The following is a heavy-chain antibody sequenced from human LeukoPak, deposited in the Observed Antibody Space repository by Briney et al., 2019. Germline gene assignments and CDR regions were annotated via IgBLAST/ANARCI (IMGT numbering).Heavy chain of an antibody. Sequence: PSETLSLSCTVSGGSISSGSDYWRWIRQPAGKGLEYIGRIYISGSTNYNPSLKSRVTISIDTSKNQFSLKLNSMTAADTAVYYCASRGDYWGQGTLVTVSS. CDR3: ASRGDY. V-gene: IGHV4-61*02. CDR2: IYISGST. D-gene: IGHD3-10*01. J-gene: IGHJ4*02. CDR1: GGSISSGSDY.